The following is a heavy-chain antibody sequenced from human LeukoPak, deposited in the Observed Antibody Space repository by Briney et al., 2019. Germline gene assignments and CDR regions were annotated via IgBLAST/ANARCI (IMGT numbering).Heavy chain of an antibody. CDR2: INHSGST. V-gene: IGHV4-38-2*02. CDR3: ARGPIYYYYGMDV. CDR1: RYDINSVYY. Sequence: SETLSLTCTVSRYDINSVYYWGWIRQPPGKGLEWIGEINHSGSTNYNPSLKSRVTISVDTSKNQFSLKLSSVTAADTAVYYCARGPIYYYYGMDVWGQGTTVTVSS. J-gene: IGHJ6*02.